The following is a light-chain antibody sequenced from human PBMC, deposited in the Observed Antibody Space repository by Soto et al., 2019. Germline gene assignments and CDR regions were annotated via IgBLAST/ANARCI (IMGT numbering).Light chain of an antibody. J-gene: IGLJ3*02. CDR2: TTN. V-gene: IGLV1-44*01. Sequence: QSVLTQPPSASVTPGQRVSLSCSGSSSNIGNNTVNWYQQFPETAPRLLIYTTNQRPSGVPDRFSGSKSGTSASLAISGLQSEDEADYYCAAWDDSLNGPVFGGGTKVTVL. CDR3: AAWDDSLNGPV. CDR1: SSNIGNNT.